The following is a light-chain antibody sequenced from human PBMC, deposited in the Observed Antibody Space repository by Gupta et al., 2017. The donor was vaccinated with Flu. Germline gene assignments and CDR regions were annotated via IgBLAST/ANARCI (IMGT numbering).Light chain of an antibody. V-gene: IGKV1-39*01. CDR3: QQSYSTLL. CDR1: QSISSY. J-gene: IGKJ4*01. CDR2: AAS. Sequence: DIQMTHSPSSLSASVGDRVTITCRASQSISSYLNWYQQKPGKAPKLLIYAASSLQSGVPSRFSGSGSGTDFTLTISSLQPEDFATYYCQQSYSTLLFGGGTKVEIK.